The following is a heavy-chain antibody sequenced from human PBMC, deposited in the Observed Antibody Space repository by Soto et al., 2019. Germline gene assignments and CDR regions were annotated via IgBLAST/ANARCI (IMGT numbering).Heavy chain of an antibody. J-gene: IGHJ4*02. D-gene: IGHD3-10*01. CDR1: GFPFTTYG. V-gene: IGHV3-30*03. Sequence: QVQLVESGGGVVQPGTSLRLSCGASGFPFTTYGMHWVREGPGKGLEWVAVISFDGSNKYYADSVKGRFTISRDNSKNTLFLQMNSLRPEDTALYYCVGGQYYFDYRGQGTLVTVSS. CDR2: ISFDGSNK. CDR3: VGGQYYFDY.